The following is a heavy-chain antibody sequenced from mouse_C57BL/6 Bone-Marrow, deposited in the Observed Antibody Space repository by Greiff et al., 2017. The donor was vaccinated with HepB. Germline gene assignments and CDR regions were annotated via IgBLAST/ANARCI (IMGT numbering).Heavy chain of an antibody. CDR1: GFSFNTYA. CDR2: IRSKSNNYAT. D-gene: IGHD1-1*01. J-gene: IGHJ4*01. V-gene: IGHV10-1*01. Sequence: EVQLVESGGGLVQPKGSLKLSCAASGFSFNTYAMNWVRQAPGKGLEWVARIRSKSNNYATYYADSVKDRFTISRDDSESMLYLQMNNLKTEDTAMYYCVRQGYYYGSSYDAMDYWGQGTSVTVSS. CDR3: VRQGYYYGSSYDAMDY.